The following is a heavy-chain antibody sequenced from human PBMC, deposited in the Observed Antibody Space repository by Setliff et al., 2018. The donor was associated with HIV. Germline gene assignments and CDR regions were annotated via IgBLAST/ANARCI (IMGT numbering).Heavy chain of an antibody. J-gene: IGHJ4*02. CDR2: VNPGDPST. D-gene: IGHD5-12*01. CDR1: GYNFATYY. V-gene: IGHV5-51*01. CDR3: ATRLLGYSGYGY. Sequence: PGESLKISCRTSGYNFATYYIAWVRQMPGKGPEWMGSVNPGDPSTKYNPSLQGQVTMSADKLINTAYLQWSSLKASDTAMYYCATRLLGYSGYGYWGQGTLVTVSS.